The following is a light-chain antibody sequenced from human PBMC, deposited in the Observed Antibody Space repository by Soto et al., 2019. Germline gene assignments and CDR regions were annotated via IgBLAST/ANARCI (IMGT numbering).Light chain of an antibody. CDR2: EVS. CDR1: NGDVGSYDL. CDR3: TLYTSSSIVV. J-gene: IGLJ2*01. Sequence: QSVLTQPASVSGSPGQSITISCTGTNGDVGSYDLVSWYQQPPGTAPKLMIYEVSYRPSGVPDRFSGSKSGNTASLTISGLQAEDEADYYCTLYTSSSIVVFGGGTKLTVL. V-gene: IGLV2-18*01.